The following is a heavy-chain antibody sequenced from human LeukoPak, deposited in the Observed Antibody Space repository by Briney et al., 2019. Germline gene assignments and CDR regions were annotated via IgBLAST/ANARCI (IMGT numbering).Heavy chain of an antibody. CDR2: INSNGGDT. D-gene: IGHD3-10*01. J-gene: IGHJ5*02. Sequence: ASVKVSCKASGYTFTAYYIHWVRQAPGQGLEWMGWINSNGGDTDFAQKFQGRVTMTRVTSITTAYIELRSLRSDDTAVYYCTKASLAFGTKYFDPWGQGTLVAVSS. CDR1: GYTFTAYY. CDR3: TKASLAFGTKYFDP. V-gene: IGHV1-2*02.